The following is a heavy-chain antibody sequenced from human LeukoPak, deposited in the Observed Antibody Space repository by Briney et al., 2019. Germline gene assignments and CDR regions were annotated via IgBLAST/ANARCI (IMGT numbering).Heavy chain of an antibody. CDR1: GGSISSYY. Sequence: PSETLSLTCTVSGGSISSYYWSWIRQPPGKGLEWIGYIYYSGSTNYNPSLKSRVTISVDTSKNQFSLKLSSVTAADTAVYYCARHRYYYDSSGYCAYPDAFDIWGQGTMVTVSS. D-gene: IGHD3-22*01. CDR3: ARHRYYYDSSGYCAYPDAFDI. V-gene: IGHV4-59*08. J-gene: IGHJ3*02. CDR2: IYYSGST.